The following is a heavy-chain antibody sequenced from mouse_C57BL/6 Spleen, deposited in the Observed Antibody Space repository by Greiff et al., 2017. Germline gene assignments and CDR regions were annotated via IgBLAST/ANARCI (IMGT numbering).Heavy chain of an antibody. CDR3: ASFTTVVATEARDY. CDR2: INPSTGGT. D-gene: IGHD1-1*01. Sequence: VQLQQSGPELVKPGASVKISCKASGYSFTGYYMNWVKQSPEKSLEWIGEINPSTGGTTYNQKFKAKATLTVDKSSSTAYMQLKSLTSEDSAVYYCASFTTVVATEARDYWGQGTSVTVSS. J-gene: IGHJ4*01. V-gene: IGHV1-42*01. CDR1: GYSFTGYY.